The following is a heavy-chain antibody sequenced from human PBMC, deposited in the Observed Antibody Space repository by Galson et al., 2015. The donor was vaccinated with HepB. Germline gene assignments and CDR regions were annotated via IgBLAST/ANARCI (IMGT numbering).Heavy chain of an antibody. CDR3: TRFSGITMVRGVTLNY. D-gene: IGHD3-10*01. J-gene: IGHJ4*02. CDR2: IRSKANSYAT. Sequence: SLRLSCAASGFTFSGSAMHWVRQASGKGLEWVGRIRSKANSYATAYAASVKGRFTISRDDSKNTAYLQMNSLKTEDTAVYYCTRFSGITMVRGVTLNYWGQGTLATVSS. V-gene: IGHV3-73*01. CDR1: GFTFSGSA.